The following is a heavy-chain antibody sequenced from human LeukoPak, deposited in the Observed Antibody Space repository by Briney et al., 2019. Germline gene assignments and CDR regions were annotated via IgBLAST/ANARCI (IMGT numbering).Heavy chain of an antibody. CDR1: GFTFSSYA. Sequence: GGSLRLSCAASGFTFSSYAMSWVRQAPGKGLEWVSAISGSGGSTYYADSVKGRFTISRDNSKNTLYLQINSLRAEDTAVYYCAKDRSTSGSYFGDYWGQGTLVTVSS. D-gene: IGHD1-26*01. V-gene: IGHV3-23*01. CDR2: ISGSGGST. CDR3: AKDRSTSGSYFGDY. J-gene: IGHJ4*02.